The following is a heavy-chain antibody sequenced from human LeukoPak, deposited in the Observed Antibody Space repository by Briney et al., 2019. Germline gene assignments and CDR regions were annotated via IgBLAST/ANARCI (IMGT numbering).Heavy chain of an antibody. CDR2: INPNSGGT. Sequence: ASMKDSCKASGYTFTGYYMHWVRQAPGQGLEWMGWINPNSGGTNYAQKFQGRVTMTRDTSISTAYMELSRLRSDDTAVYYCARDQSGDDFWSGYYTLWGQGTLVTVSS. CDR3: ARDQSGDDFWSGYYTL. D-gene: IGHD3-3*01. V-gene: IGHV1-2*02. CDR1: GYTFTGYY. J-gene: IGHJ4*02.